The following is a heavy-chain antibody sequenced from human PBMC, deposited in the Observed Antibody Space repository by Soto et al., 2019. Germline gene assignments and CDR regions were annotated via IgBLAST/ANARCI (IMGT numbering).Heavy chain of an antibody. CDR2: INHSGST. J-gene: IGHJ4*02. CDR3: AIAMSGLTPSSGYYFDY. V-gene: IGHV4-34*01. Sequence: SETLSLTCAVYGGSFSGYYWSWIRQPPGKGLEWIGEINHSGSTNYNPSLKSRVTISVDTSKNQFSLKLSSVTAADTAVYYCAIAMSGLTPSSGYYFDYWGQGTLVTVSS. D-gene: IGHD3-3*01. CDR1: GGSFSGYY.